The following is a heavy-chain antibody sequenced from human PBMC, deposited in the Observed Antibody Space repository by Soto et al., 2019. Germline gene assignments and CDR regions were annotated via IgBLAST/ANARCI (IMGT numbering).Heavy chain of an antibody. J-gene: IGHJ4*02. Sequence: GGSLRLSFAACGFRFSSCWMHWIRQGPGKGLVWVSRIKSDGSSTRYADSVKGRFTISRDNAENTLYLQMNSLRAEDTAVYYCAREVFGSGYYYFDYWGQGTLVTVPS. CDR3: AREVFGSGYYYFDY. CDR1: GFRFSSCW. D-gene: IGHD5-12*01. CDR2: IKSDGSST. V-gene: IGHV3-74*01.